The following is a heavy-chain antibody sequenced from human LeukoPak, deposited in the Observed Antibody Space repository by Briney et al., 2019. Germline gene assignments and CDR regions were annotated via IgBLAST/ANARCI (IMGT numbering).Heavy chain of an antibody. CDR1: GFMVNSKY. D-gene: IGHD6-13*01. CDR3: ARGGSTWDWYFDL. V-gene: IGHV3-53*01. J-gene: IGHJ2*01. Sequence: GGSLRLSCAASGFMVNSKYMTWVRQAPGKGLEWVSVIYTGGYTNYADSVKGRFTISRDFSQNTLYLQMSSLRVEDTAVYFCARGGSTWDWYFDLWGRGTLVTVSS. CDR2: IYTGGYT.